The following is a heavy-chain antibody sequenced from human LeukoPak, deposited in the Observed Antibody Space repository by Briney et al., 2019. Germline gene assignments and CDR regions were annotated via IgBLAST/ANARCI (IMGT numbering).Heavy chain of an antibody. V-gene: IGHV1-2*02. Sequence: GASVKVSSKASGYTFTGYYLHSVRQAPGQGLEWVGWINPNSGVTNYAQKFQGRVSMTSDTSISTVYMELSRLRSDDTAVYYCSSEVYWGQGTLVTVSS. J-gene: IGHJ4*02. CDR3: SSEVY. CDR2: INPNSGVT. CDR1: GYTFTGYY.